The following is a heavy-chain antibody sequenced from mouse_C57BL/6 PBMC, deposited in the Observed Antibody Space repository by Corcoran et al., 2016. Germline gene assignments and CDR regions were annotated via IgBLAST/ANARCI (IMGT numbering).Heavy chain of an antibody. V-gene: IGHV1-76*01. CDR3: ARSELRYYFDY. CDR1: GYTFTDYY. Sequence: QVQLKQSGAELVRPGASVKLSCKASGYTFTDYYINWVKQRPGQGLEWIARIYPGSGNTYYNEKFKGKATLTAEKSSSTAYMQLSSLTSEDSAGYFCARSELRYYFDYWGQGTTLTVSS. J-gene: IGHJ2*01. CDR2: IYPGSGNT. D-gene: IGHD1-1*01.